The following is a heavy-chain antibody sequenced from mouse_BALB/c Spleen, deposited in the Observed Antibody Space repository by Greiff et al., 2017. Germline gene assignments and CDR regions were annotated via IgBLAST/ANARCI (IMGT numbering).Heavy chain of an antibody. V-gene: IGHV7-3*02. J-gene: IGHJ4*01. CDR3: ARDKGALYAMDY. CDR1: GFTFTDYY. Sequence: EVMLVESGGGLVQPGGSLRLSCATSGFTFTDYYMSWVRQPPGKALEWLGFIRNKANGYTTEYSASVKGRFTISRDNSQSILYLQMNTLRAEDSATYYCARDKGALYAMDYWGQGTSVTVSS. CDR2: IRNKANGYTT. D-gene: IGHD3-1*01.